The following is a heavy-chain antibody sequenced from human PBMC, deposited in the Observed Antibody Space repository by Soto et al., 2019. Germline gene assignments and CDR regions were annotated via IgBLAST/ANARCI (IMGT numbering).Heavy chain of an antibody. CDR3: AREWRDYYFDY. CDR2: IYYSGST. J-gene: IGHJ4*02. CDR1: GGPLSSGGYC. Sequence: SEALSLPCTVSGGPLSSGGYCRSWIRQHPGKGLEWIGYIYYSGSTYYNPSLKSRVTISVDTSKNQFSLKLSSVTAANTAVYYCAREWRDYYFDYWGQGTLVTVS. V-gene: IGHV4-31*03.